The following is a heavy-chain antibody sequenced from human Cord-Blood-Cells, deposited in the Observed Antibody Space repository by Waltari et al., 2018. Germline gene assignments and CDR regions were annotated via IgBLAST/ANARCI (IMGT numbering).Heavy chain of an antibody. CDR2: IIPIFGTA. CDR1: GGTFSSYA. Sequence: KKPGYSVKVSCKASGGTFSSYALSWVRQAPGQGLEWMGGIIPIFGTANYAQKFQGRVTITADESTSTAYMELSSLRSEDTAVYYCARGSTEPLGSGSYYYYGMDVWGQGTTVTVSS. V-gene: IGHV1-69*01. CDR3: ARGSTEPLGSGSYYYYGMDV. D-gene: IGHD3-10*01. J-gene: IGHJ6*02.